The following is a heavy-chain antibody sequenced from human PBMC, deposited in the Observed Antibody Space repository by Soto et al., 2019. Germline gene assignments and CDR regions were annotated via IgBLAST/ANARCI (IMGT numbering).Heavy chain of an antibody. Sequence: XSLKVSCKASGYTFFTYDIRWVRQAPGQGLEWMGWISTYSGDTKYAQKFQGRVTMTTDTSTTTAYLELRSLRSDDTAVYYCARHHGPTTSENWFDPWGQGTLGTGSS. D-gene: IGHD5-12*01. V-gene: IGHV1-18*01. J-gene: IGHJ5*02. CDR1: GYTFFTYD. CDR3: ARHHGPTTSENWFDP. CDR2: ISTYSGDT.